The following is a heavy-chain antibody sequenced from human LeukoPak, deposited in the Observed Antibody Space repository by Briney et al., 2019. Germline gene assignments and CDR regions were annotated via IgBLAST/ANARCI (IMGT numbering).Heavy chain of an antibody. J-gene: IGHJ3*02. CDR3: ASTSAALWSEAFDI. CDR2: IYRSGST. Sequence: SETLSLTCAVSGYSISSGYYWGWIRQPPGKGLEWIGSIYRSGSTYYNPSLKSRVTISVDTSKNQFSLRLSSVTAADTAVYYCASTSAALWSEAFDIWGQGTMVTVSS. D-gene: IGHD3-10*01. CDR1: GYSISSGYY. V-gene: IGHV4-38-2*01.